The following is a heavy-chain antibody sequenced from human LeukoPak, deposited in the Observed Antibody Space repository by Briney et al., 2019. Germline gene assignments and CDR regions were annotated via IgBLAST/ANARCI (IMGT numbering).Heavy chain of an antibody. Sequence: ASVKVSCKASGYTFTSYAMHWVRQAPGQRLEWMGWINAGNGNTKYSQKFQGRVTITRDTSASTAYMELSSLRSEDTAVYYCARETVRGVITYYYYGMDVWGKGTTVTVFS. J-gene: IGHJ6*04. V-gene: IGHV1-3*01. CDR1: GYTFTSYA. D-gene: IGHD3-10*01. CDR3: ARETVRGVITYYYYGMDV. CDR2: INAGNGNT.